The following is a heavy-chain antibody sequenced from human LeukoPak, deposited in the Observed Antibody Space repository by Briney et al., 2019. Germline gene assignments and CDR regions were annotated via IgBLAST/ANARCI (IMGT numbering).Heavy chain of an antibody. J-gene: IGHJ6*03. Sequence: PSETLSLTCTVSGGSISSGSYYWSWIRQPAGKGLEWIGRIYTSGSTNYNPSLKSRVTISVDTSKNQFSLKLSSVTAADTAVYYCARVVPEYYYMDVWGKGTTVTISS. CDR2: IYTSGST. CDR1: GGSISSGSYY. V-gene: IGHV4-61*02. CDR3: ARVVPEYYYMDV. D-gene: IGHD6-6*01.